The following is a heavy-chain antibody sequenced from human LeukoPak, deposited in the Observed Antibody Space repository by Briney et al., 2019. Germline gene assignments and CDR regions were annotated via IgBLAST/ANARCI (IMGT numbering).Heavy chain of an antibody. CDR3: ARGYYDYVWGSYRSEGDWFDP. J-gene: IGHJ5*02. D-gene: IGHD3-16*02. Sequence: SVKVSCKASGGTFSSYAISWVRQAPGQGLEWMGRIIPIFGTANYAQKFQGRVTITTDESTSTAYMELSSLRSEDTAVYYCARGYYDYVWGSYRSEGDWFDPWGQGTLVTVSS. CDR1: GGTFSSYA. CDR2: IIPIFGTA. V-gene: IGHV1-69*05.